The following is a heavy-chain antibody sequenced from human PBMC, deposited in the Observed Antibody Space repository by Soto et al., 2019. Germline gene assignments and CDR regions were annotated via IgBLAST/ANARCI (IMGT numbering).Heavy chain of an antibody. Sequence: SETLSLTCNVSGGSIRSAGYYWTWIRQHPGEGLEWIGYISYSASTYYNPSLKSRVTISVDTFKNQFSLKLTSVTAAHTAVYYCATTDGSAYDDHRQYYYYAVGLWGQGTMVAVSS. J-gene: IGHJ6*02. D-gene: IGHD3-3*01. CDR3: ATTDGSAYDDHRQYYYYAVGL. V-gene: IGHV4-31*03. CDR1: GGSIRSAGYY. CDR2: ISYSAST.